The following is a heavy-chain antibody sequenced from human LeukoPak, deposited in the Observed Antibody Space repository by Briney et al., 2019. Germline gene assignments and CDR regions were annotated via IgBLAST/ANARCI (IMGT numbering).Heavy chain of an antibody. D-gene: IGHD6-19*01. CDR3: ARTHSSGWYSVGYYYMDV. J-gene: IGHJ6*03. CDR2: INPNSGGT. V-gene: IGHV1-2*02. CDR1: GYTFTGYY. Sequence: ASVKVSCKASGYTFTGYYMHWVRQAPGQGLEWIGWINPNSGGTNYAQKLQGRVTMTTDTSTSTAYMDLRSLRSDDTAVYYCARTHSSGWYSVGYYYMDVWGKGTTVTVSS.